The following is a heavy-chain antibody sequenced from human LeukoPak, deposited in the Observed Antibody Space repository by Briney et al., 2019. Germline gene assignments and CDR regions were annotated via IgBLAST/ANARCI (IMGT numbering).Heavy chain of an antibody. Sequence: ASVKDSCEASGYTFTGYYMHWVRQAPGQGLEWMGWINPNSGGTNYAQKFQGRVTMTRDTSISTAYMELSRLRSDDTAVYYCARDRYCSSTSCDAEYFQHWGQGTLVTVSS. V-gene: IGHV1-2*02. D-gene: IGHD2-2*01. CDR2: INPNSGGT. J-gene: IGHJ1*01. CDR3: ARDRYCSSTSCDAEYFQH. CDR1: GYTFTGYY.